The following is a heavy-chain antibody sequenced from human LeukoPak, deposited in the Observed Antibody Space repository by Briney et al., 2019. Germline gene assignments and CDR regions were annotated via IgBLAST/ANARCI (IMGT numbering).Heavy chain of an antibody. V-gene: IGHV3-23*01. CDR1: GFTFSSYA. D-gene: IGHD3-3*01. CDR3: ARERQNKDFWSGGDY. Sequence: GGFLRLSCAASGFTFSSYAMSWVRQAPGKGLEWVSAISGSGGSTYYADSVKGRLTISRDNAKNSLYLQMNTLRPEDTAVYYCARERQNKDFWSGGDYWGQGTLVTVSS. J-gene: IGHJ4*02. CDR2: ISGSGGST.